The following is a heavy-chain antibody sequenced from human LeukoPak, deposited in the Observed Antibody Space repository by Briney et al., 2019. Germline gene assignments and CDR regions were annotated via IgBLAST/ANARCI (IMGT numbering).Heavy chain of an antibody. J-gene: IGHJ4*02. CDR3: AKSRSSSVSCYNY. V-gene: IGHV3-23*01. Sequence: GGSLRLSCAASGFIFNNYAMNWVRQAPGKGLEWVSGISGSGDSTFYADSVKGGFTISRDNSKNTLDQQMNSLRAEDTAVYYCAKSRSSSVSCYNYWGQGTLVTVSS. D-gene: IGHD2-2*02. CDR1: GFIFNNYA. CDR2: ISGSGDST.